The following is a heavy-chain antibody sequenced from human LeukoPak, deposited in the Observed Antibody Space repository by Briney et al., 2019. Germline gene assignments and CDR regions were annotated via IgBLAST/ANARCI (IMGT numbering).Heavy chain of an antibody. CDR3: ARVKVDYGDYESENYFDY. V-gene: IGHV3-21*01. Sequence: GGSLRLSCAASGFTFSRYSMTWVRQAPGKGLEWVSSISSSSSYIYYADSVKGRFTISRDNAKNSLYLQMNSLRAEDTAVYYCARVKVDYGDYESENYFDYWGQGTLVTVSS. D-gene: IGHD4-17*01. CDR2: ISSSSSYI. CDR1: GFTFSRYS. J-gene: IGHJ4*02.